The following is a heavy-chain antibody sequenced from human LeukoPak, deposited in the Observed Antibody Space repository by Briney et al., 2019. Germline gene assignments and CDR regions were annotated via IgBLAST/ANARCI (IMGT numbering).Heavy chain of an antibody. V-gene: IGHV6-1*01. J-gene: IGHJ4*02. CDR3: ARKVATAGKGNFDY. CDR2: TYYRSKWYN. CDR1: GDSVSSKSSA. D-gene: IGHD6-13*01. Sequence: SQTLSLTCAISGDSVSSKSSAWNWIRQSPSRGLEWLGRTYYRSKWYNDYAVSVKSRITINADTSKNQFSLQLNSVTPEDTAVYYCARKVATAGKGNFDYWGQGTLVTVSS.